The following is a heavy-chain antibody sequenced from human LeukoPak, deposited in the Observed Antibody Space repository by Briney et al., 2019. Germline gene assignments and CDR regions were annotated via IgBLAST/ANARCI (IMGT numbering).Heavy chain of an antibody. Sequence: SVKVSCKASGYTFTSYGISWVRQAPGQGLEWMGGIIPIFGTANYAQKFQGRVTITADESTSTAYMELSSLRSEDTAVYYCARDSGPITMVRGMKDWFDPWGQGTLVTVSS. CDR3: ARDSGPITMVRGMKDWFDP. CDR1: GYTFTSYG. CDR2: IIPIFGTA. V-gene: IGHV1-69*13. D-gene: IGHD3-10*01. J-gene: IGHJ5*02.